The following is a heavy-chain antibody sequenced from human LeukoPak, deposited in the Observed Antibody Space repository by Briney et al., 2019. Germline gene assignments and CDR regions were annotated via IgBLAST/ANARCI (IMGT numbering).Heavy chain of an antibody. CDR2: TYYRSKWYY. Sequence: SQTLSLTCAISGDTFSSNSAAWNWIRQSPSRGLEWLVRTYYRSKWYYDYAVSVNIRITISPDTSKHQFSLQLNSVTADDTAVYYCARGFALDFWGQGTMVTVSS. J-gene: IGHJ3*01. CDR3: ARGFALDF. V-gene: IGHV6-1*01. CDR1: GDTFSSNSAA.